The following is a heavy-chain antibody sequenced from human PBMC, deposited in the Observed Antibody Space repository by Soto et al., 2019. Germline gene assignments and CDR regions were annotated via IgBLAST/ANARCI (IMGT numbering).Heavy chain of an antibody. Sequence: QVQLQESGPGLVKPSQTLSLTCTVSGGSISSGGYYWSWIRQHPGKGLEWIGYIYYSGSTYYNPSLKSRVTISVDTSKNQFSLKLSAVTAADTAVYYCARDFGPAAISGYYGMDVWGQGTTVTVSS. D-gene: IGHD2-2*01. J-gene: IGHJ6*02. CDR1: GGSISSGGYY. CDR2: IYYSGST. V-gene: IGHV4-31*03. CDR3: ARDFGPAAISGYYGMDV.